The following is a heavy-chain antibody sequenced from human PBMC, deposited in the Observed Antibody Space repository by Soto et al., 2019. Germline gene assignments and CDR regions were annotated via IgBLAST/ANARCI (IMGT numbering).Heavy chain of an antibody. V-gene: IGHV4-39*01. D-gene: IGHD5-12*01. CDR2: IYYSGST. Sequence: SETLSLTCTVSGGSISSSSYYWGWIRQPPGKGLEWIGSIYYSGSTYYNPSLKSRVTISVDTSKNQFSLKLSSVTAADTAVYYCARRNKEMATIDYFDYWGQGTLVTVS. CDR3: ARRNKEMATIDYFDY. J-gene: IGHJ4*02. CDR1: GGSISSSSYY.